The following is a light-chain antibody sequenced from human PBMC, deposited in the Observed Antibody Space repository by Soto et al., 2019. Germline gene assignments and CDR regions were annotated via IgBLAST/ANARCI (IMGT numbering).Light chain of an antibody. V-gene: IGLV2-14*01. J-gene: IGLJ2*01. Sequence: QSALTQPASVSGSPGQSITISCTGTSGDVGGYYYVSWYQQLPGKAPKLMISEVSNRPSGVSNRFSGSKSGNTASLTISGLQAEDEADYYCSSFTISRNTVIFGGGTQLTVL. CDR3: SSFTISRNTVI. CDR1: SGDVGGYYY. CDR2: EVS.